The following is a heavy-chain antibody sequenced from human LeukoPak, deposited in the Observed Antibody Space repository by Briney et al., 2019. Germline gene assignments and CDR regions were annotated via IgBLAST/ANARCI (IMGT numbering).Heavy chain of an antibody. Sequence: GASGKVSFKASGYPVTGGYFHWVRHAPGQGHELRGWINPNSGGTNYAKTLEDRVTITRDTSISTVYMELSSLTSGDMAVYYCASSTFMVRGVVKSPYSYMDVWGKGTAVTVSS. CDR2: INPNSGGT. CDR3: ASSTFMVRGVVKSPYSYMDV. CDR1: GYPVTGGY. V-gene: IGHV1-2*02. J-gene: IGHJ6*03. D-gene: IGHD3-10*01.